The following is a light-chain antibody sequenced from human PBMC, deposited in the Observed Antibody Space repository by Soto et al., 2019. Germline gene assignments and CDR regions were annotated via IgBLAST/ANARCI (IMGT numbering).Light chain of an antibody. CDR2: KAS. CDR1: QSISSW. J-gene: IGKJ1*01. Sequence: LSASVGDRVTITCRASQSISSWLAWYQQKPGKAPKLLIYKASSLESGVPSRFSGSGSGTEFTLTISSLQPDDFATYYCQQYNSYSGTFGQGTKVDIK. V-gene: IGKV1-5*03. CDR3: QQYNSYSGT.